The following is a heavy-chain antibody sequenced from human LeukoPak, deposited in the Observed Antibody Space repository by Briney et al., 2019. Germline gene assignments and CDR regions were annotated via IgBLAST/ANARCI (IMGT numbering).Heavy chain of an antibody. D-gene: IGHD6-13*01. CDR2: THYSGIT. Sequence: PSETLSLTCTVSGGSISSGDYYWSWIRQPPGKGLEWIGHTHYSGITYYSPSLKSRLTISVDTSKNQFSLKLSSVTAADTAVYHCARARAYSSSWYYLDYWGQGTLVTVSS. V-gene: IGHV4-30-4*08. CDR3: ARARAYSSSWYYLDY. J-gene: IGHJ4*02. CDR1: GGSISSGDYY.